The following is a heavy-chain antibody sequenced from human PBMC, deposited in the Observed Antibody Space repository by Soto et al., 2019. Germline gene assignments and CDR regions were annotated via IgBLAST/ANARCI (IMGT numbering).Heavy chain of an antibody. V-gene: IGHV4-39*01. CDR3: ARRSSGNWDRPDSTIDY. CDR2: IYYSGST. CDR1: GGSISSRSHY. Sequence: QLQLQESGPGLVKPSETLSLTCTVSGGSISSRSHYWGWIRQPPGKGLQWIGNIYYSGSTYYNPSLKSRVVMSVNTSKNQFSLKLNSVTAADTAVYYCARRSSGNWDRPDSTIDYWGQGTLVTVSS. J-gene: IGHJ4*02. D-gene: IGHD7-27*01.